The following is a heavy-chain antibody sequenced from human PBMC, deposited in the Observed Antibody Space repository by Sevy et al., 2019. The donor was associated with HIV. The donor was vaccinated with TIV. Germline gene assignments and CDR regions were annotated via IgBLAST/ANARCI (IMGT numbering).Heavy chain of an antibody. CDR3: ARGGPNQQQLDYFDY. V-gene: IGHV4-59*01. D-gene: IGHD6-13*01. CDR2: IYYNGNR. CDR1: GGSMNSFY. Sequence: SETLSLTCSVSGGSMNSFYWNWIRQPPGKGLEWIGYIYYNGNRDSKSSPKSRLTISIDTSKNQFSLRLTSVTAADTAVYYCARGGPNQQQLDYFDYWGRGTLVTVSS. J-gene: IGHJ4*02.